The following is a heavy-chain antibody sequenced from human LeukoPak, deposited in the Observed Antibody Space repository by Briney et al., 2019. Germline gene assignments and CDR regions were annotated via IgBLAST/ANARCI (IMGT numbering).Heavy chain of an antibody. Sequence: GALRLSCAASGFTFSSYAMSWVRQAPGKGLEWVSAISGSGGSTYYADSVKGRFTISRDNAKNTLYLQMNSLRAEDTAVYYCARVAHYDFWSGYLRGWFDPWGQGTLVTVSS. CDR1: GFTFSSYA. D-gene: IGHD3-3*01. V-gene: IGHV3-23*01. CDR3: ARVAHYDFWSGYLRGWFDP. J-gene: IGHJ5*02. CDR2: ISGSGGST.